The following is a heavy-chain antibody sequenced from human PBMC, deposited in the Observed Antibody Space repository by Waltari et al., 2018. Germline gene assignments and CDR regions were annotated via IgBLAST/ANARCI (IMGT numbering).Heavy chain of an antibody. D-gene: IGHD2-15*01. CDR2: IYYSGST. V-gene: IGHV4-30-4*08. Sequence: QVQLQESGPGLVKPSQTLSLTCTVSGGSISSGDYYWSWIRPPPGKGLEWIGYIYYSGSTYYNPSLKSRVTISVDTSKNQFSLKLSSVTAADTAVYYCARGYCSGGSCYYYYYGMDVWGQGTTVTVSS. CDR3: ARGYCSGGSCYYYYYGMDV. J-gene: IGHJ6*02. CDR1: GGSISSGDYY.